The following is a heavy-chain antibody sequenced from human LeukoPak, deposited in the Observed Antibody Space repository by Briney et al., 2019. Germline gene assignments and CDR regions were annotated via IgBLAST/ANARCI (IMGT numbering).Heavy chain of an antibody. J-gene: IGHJ6*03. CDR2: IYTSGST. Sequence: SETLSLTCTVSGGSISNGSYDWSWIRQPAGKGLEWIGRIYTSGSTNYNPSLKSRVTISVDTSKNQFSLKLSSVTAADTAVYYCARDIVDIVATLPGYYYYYYMDVWGKGTTVTVSS. CDR3: ARDIVDIVATLPGYYYYYYMDV. CDR1: GGSISNGSYD. D-gene: IGHD5-12*01. V-gene: IGHV4-61*02.